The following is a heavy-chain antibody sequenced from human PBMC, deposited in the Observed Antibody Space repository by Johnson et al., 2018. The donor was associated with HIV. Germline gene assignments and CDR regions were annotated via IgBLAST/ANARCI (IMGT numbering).Heavy chain of an antibody. D-gene: IGHD1-26*01. J-gene: IGHJ3*02. CDR3: ARERDSGSYGDAFDI. V-gene: IGHV3-66*02. CDR1: GLTFSDYY. Sequence: VQLVESGGGLVKPGGSLIVSCEASGLTFSDYYMSWVRQAPGKGLEWVSVIYSGGSTYYADSVKGRFTISRDNSKNTLYLQMNSLRAEDTAVYYCARERDSGSYGDAFDIWGQGTMVTVSS. CDR2: IYSGGST.